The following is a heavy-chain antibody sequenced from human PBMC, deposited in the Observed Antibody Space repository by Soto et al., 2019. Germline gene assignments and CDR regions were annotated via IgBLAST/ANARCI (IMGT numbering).Heavy chain of an antibody. V-gene: IGHV4-30-4*01. J-gene: IGHJ5*02. D-gene: IGHD6-6*01. CDR3: AREEAARIERWFDP. Sequence: SETLSLNCTVSGGSINTINNYWSWIRQPPGKGLEWIGFISYSGSTYYNPSLMSRLTISLDTSTNRFSLKLTSVTAADTAVYYCAREEAARIERWFDPWGQGTLVTVSS. CDR1: GGSINTINNY. CDR2: ISYSGST.